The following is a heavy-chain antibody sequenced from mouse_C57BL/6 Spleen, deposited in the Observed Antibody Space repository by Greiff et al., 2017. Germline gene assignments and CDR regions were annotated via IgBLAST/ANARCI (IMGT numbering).Heavy chain of an antibody. CDR1: GYTFTSYW. V-gene: IGHV1-52*01. D-gene: IGHD2-4*01. CDR2: IDPSDSET. CDR3: ARRGDYEGYFDV. Sequence: QVQLKQPGAELVRPGSSVKLSCKASGYTFTSYWMHWVKQRPIQGLEWIGNIDPSDSETHYNQKFKDKATLTVDKSSSTAYMQLSSLTSEDSAVYYCARRGDYEGYFDVWGTGTTVTVSS. J-gene: IGHJ1*03.